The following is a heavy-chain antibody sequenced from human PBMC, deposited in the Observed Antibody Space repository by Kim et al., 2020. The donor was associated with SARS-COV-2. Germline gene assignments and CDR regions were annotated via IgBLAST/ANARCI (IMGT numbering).Heavy chain of an antibody. D-gene: IGHD2-15*01. J-gene: IGHJ4*02. V-gene: IGHV4-39*01. CDR3: ASRVGAAGRFDN. CDR2: IHFIGNT. CDR1: GGSISTGTHY. Sequence: SETLSLTCIVSGGSISTGTHYWAWIRQPPGRELEWIVSIHFIGNTDYTPSLKSPVTISVETSKNRFPLKLTSLTAADTALYYCASRVGAAGRFDNWGRGTLVTVSS.